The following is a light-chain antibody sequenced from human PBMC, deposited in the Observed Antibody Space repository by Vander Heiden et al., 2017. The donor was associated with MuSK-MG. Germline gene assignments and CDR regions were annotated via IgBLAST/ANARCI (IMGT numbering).Light chain of an antibody. Sequence: ILMTLSPATLSVSPGERATLSCRASQSVSSNLACYQQKPGQAPRLLIYGASTRATGIPARFSGSGSGTEFTLTISSLQSEDFAVYYCQQYNNSWTFGQGTKVEIK. J-gene: IGKJ1*01. CDR3: QQYNNSWT. CDR2: GAS. V-gene: IGKV3-15*01. CDR1: QSVSSN.